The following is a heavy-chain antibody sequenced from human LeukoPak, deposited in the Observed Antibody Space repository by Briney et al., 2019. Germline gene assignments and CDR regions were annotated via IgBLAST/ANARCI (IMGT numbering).Heavy chain of an antibody. CDR1: GGTFSSYA. V-gene: IGHV1-69*05. D-gene: IGHD1-26*01. J-gene: IGHJ5*02. Sequence: GSSVKVSCKASGGTFSSYAISWVRQAPGQGLEWMGRIIPIFGTANYAQKFQGRVTITTDESTSTAYMELSSLRSEDTAVYYCAITWGLHYLYNWFDPWGQGTLVTVSS. CDR2: IIPIFGTA. CDR3: AITWGLHYLYNWFDP.